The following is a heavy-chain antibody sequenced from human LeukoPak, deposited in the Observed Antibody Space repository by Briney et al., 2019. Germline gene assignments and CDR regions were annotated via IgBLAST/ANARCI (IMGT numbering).Heavy chain of an antibody. D-gene: IGHD6-13*01. Sequence: PSETLSLTCAVYGGSFSGYYWSWLRQPPGQGLEWIGEINHSGSTNYNPSLKSRVTISVDTSKNQFSLKLSSVTAADTAVYYCARGPRQQLVHSGWYNYWGQGTLVTVSS. V-gene: IGHV4-34*01. CDR2: INHSGST. CDR3: ARGPRQQLVHSGWYNY. J-gene: IGHJ4*02. CDR1: GGSFSGYY.